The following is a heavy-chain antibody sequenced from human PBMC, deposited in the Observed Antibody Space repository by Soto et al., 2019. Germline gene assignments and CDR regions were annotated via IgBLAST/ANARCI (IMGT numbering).Heavy chain of an antibody. Sequence: ASVKVSCKASGYTFTSYGISWVRQAPGQGLEWMGWISAYNGNTNYAQKLQGRVTMTTDTSTSTAYMELRSLRSDDTAVYYCARDGRYDYVWGSYRSYNDAFDIWGQGTMVTVSS. CDR3: ARDGRYDYVWGSYRSYNDAFDI. CDR1: GYTFTSYG. CDR2: ISAYNGNT. J-gene: IGHJ3*02. D-gene: IGHD3-16*02. V-gene: IGHV1-18*01.